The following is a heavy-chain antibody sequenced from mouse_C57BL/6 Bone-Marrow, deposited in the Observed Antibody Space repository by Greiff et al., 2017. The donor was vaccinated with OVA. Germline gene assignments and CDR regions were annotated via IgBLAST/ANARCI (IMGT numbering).Heavy chain of an antibody. CDR1: GYTFTSYG. D-gene: IGHD3-2*02. Sequence: QVQLKQSGAELARPGASVKLSCKASGYTFTSYGISWVKQRTGQGLEWIGEIYTRSGNTYYNEKFKGQATLTADKSSRTSYMELRSLTAEDSAVYFCYRQLSLHYWGQGTTLTVSS. CDR2: IYTRSGNT. V-gene: IGHV1-81*01. CDR3: YRQLSLHY. J-gene: IGHJ2*01.